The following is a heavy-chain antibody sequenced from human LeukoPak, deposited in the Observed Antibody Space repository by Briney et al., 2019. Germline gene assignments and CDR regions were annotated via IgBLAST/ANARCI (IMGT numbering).Heavy chain of an antibody. V-gene: IGHV4-39*07. CDR1: GGSISSSSYY. CDR2: IYYSGST. CDR3: ARADRGLRYFDWLLPTLFDY. D-gene: IGHD3-9*01. J-gene: IGHJ4*02. Sequence: SETLSLTCTVSGGSISSSSYYWGWIRQPPGKGLEWIGSIYYSGSTYYNPSLKSRVTISVDTSKNQFSLKLSSVTAADTAVYYCARADRGLRYFDWLLPTLFDYWGQGTLVTVSS.